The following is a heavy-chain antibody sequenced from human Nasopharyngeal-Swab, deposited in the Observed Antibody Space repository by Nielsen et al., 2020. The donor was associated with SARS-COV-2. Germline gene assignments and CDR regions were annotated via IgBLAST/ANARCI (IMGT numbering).Heavy chain of an antibody. D-gene: IGHD3-9*01. CDR1: GYSFTSYW. CDR3: ARHSDKGKYYDILTGYYF. J-gene: IGHJ4*02. Sequence: GESLKISCKGSGYSFTSYWISWVRQMPGKGLEWMGRIDPSDSYTNYSPSFQGHVTISADKSISTAYLQWSSLKASDTAMYYCARHSDKGKYYDILTGYYFWGQGTLVTVSS. V-gene: IGHV5-10-1*01. CDR2: IDPSDSYT.